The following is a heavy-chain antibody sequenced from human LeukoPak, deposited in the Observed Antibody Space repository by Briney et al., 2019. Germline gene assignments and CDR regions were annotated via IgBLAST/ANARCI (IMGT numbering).Heavy chain of an antibody. Sequence: GGSLRLSCAASRFTVSNYTMDWVRQAPGKGLEWVSSISSSTSYIYYADSVKGRFTISRDNAKNSLYLQMNSLRAEDTAVYYCANEIRPNDYWGQGTQVTVSS. J-gene: IGHJ4*02. CDR3: ANEIRPNDY. D-gene: IGHD4-17*01. CDR2: ISSSTSYI. V-gene: IGHV3-21*01. CDR1: RFTVSNYT.